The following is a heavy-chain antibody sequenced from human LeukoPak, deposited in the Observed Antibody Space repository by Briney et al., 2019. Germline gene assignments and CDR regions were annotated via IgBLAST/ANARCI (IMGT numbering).Heavy chain of an antibody. J-gene: IGHJ3*02. CDR3: ARDPPSSGWSSRGAFDI. V-gene: IGHV1-18*01. D-gene: IGHD6-19*01. Sequence: ASVKVSCKASGYTFTSYRISWVRQAPGQGLEWMGWISAYNGNTNYAQKLQGRVTMTTDTSTSTAYMELRSLRSDDTAVYYCARDPPSSGWSSRGAFDIWGQGTMVTVSS. CDR2: ISAYNGNT. CDR1: GYTFTSYR.